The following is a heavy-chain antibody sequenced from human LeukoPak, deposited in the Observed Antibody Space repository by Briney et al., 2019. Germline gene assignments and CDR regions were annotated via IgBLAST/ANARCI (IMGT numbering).Heavy chain of an antibody. CDR3: ASPSCSSTSCYTGPDAFDI. D-gene: IGHD2-2*02. CDR2: IYYSGST. CDR1: GGSISSGDYY. J-gene: IGHJ3*02. Sequence: SETLSLTCTVSGGSISSGDYYWSWIRQPPGKGLEWIGYIYYSGSTYYNPSLKSRVTISVDTSKNQFSLKLSSVTAADTAVYYCASPSCSSTSCYTGPDAFDIWGQGTMVTVSS. V-gene: IGHV4-30-4*08.